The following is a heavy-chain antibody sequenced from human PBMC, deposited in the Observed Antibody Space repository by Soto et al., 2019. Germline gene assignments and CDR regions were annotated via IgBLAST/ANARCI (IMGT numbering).Heavy chain of an antibody. CDR2: IYTSGST. CDR1: GGSISSYY. CDR3: ASFGYSYDRAEYFQH. J-gene: IGHJ1*01. D-gene: IGHD5-18*01. V-gene: IGHV4-4*07. Sequence: QVQLQESGPGLVKPSETLSLTCTVSGGSISSYYWSWIRQPAGKGLEWIGRIYTSGSTNYNPSLKSRVTMSVDTSKNQFSLKLSSVTAADTAVYYCASFGYSYDRAEYFQHWGQGTLVTVSS.